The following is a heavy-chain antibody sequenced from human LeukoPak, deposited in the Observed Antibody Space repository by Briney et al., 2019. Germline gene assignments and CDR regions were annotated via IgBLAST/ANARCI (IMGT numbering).Heavy chain of an antibody. J-gene: IGHJ4*02. V-gene: IGHV1-2*06. D-gene: IGHD3-16*01. CDR2: INPNSGGT. Sequence: ASVKVSCKASGYTFTGYYMHWVRQAPGQGLEWMGRINPNSGGTNYAQKFQGRVTMTRDTSISTAYMEPSRLRSDDTAAYYCASRDLNDQFDYWGQGTLVTVSS. CDR3: ASRDLNDQFDY. CDR1: GYTFTGYY.